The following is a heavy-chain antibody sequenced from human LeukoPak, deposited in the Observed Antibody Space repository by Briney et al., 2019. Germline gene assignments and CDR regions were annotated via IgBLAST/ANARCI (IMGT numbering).Heavy chain of an antibody. V-gene: IGHV3-74*01. J-gene: IGHJ4*02. CDR3: AKDRYYDSSGYYSVDY. Sequence: GGSLRLSCAASGFTFSSYWMHWVRQAPGKGLVWVSRIKSDGSTTNYADSVKGRFTISRDNAKNSLYLQMNSLRAEDTALYYCAKDRYYDSSGYYSVDYWGQGTLVTVSS. CDR1: GFTFSSYW. CDR2: IKSDGSTT. D-gene: IGHD3-22*01.